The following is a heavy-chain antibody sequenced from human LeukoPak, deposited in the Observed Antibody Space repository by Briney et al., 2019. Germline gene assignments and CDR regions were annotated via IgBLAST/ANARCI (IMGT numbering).Heavy chain of an antibody. D-gene: IGHD1/OR15-1a*01. CDR1: GYTFTNYW. J-gene: IGHJ6*03. V-gene: IGHV5-51*01. Sequence: GESLKISCKGFGYTFTNYWIGWARQMHEKGLEWMGIIYPGDSDTKYSPPFQGQVTISADKSISPAYLQCSTLDASDAAIYYCVRHVVSKDPLFKRRTAELEHLLPNYYYIDVWGKGTTVIVSS. CDR3: VRHVVSKDPLFKRRTAELEHLLPNYYYIDV. CDR2: IYPGDSDT.